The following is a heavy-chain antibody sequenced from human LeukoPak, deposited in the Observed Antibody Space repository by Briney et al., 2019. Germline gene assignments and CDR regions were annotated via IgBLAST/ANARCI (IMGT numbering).Heavy chain of an antibody. CDR3: VASWEYYYGSGSRPFDY. Sequence: PGGSLRLSCAASGFTFSSYWMSWVRQAPGRGLEWVANIKQDGSEKYYVDSVKGRFTISRDNAKNSLYLQMNSLRAEDTAVYYCVASWEYYYGSGSRPFDYWGQGTLVTVSS. CDR2: IKQDGSEK. D-gene: IGHD3-10*01. V-gene: IGHV3-7*01. J-gene: IGHJ4*02. CDR1: GFTFSSYW.